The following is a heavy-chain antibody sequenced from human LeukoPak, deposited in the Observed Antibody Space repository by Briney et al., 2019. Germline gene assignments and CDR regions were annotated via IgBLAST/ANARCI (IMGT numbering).Heavy chain of an antibody. V-gene: IGHV3-66*02. Sequence: PGGSLRLSCAASGFTVSSNYMSWVRQAPGKGLEWVSVIYSGGSTYYADSVKGRFTISRDNSKNTLYLQMNSLRAEDTAVYYCARLNYYDFWSGYYPRYFDYWGQGTLVTVSS. CDR1: GFTVSSNY. J-gene: IGHJ4*02. CDR2: IYSGGST. D-gene: IGHD3-3*01. CDR3: ARLNYYDFWSGYYPRYFDY.